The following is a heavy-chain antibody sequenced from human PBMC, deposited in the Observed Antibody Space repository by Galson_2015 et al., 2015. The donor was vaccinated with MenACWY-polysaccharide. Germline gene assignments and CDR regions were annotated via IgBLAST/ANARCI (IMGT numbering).Heavy chain of an antibody. CDR1: GFTFSSHW. J-gene: IGHJ4*02. Sequence: SLRLSCAAYGFTFSSHWMTWVRQAPGKELEWVATIKQDGSEKYYVDSVEGRFTISRDNAKNTLYLQMKSLRAEDTAVYYCVRDNGGIDYWGQGTLVTVSS. V-gene: IGHV3-7*01. D-gene: IGHD3-16*01. CDR3: VRDNGGIDY. CDR2: IKQDGSEK.